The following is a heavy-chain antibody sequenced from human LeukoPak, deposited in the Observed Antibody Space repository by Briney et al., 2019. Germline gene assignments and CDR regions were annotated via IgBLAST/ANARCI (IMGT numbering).Heavy chain of an antibody. D-gene: IGHD6-13*01. CDR1: GGTFSSYV. CDR3: ANGYNSSWYYFDY. J-gene: IGHJ4*02. Sequence: PVKVSCKASGGTFSSYVISSVRQAPGQELEWRGGIIPIFGTAHYAQKFQGRVTITTDESTSTAYMELTSLRSEDTGVYYCANGYNSSWYYFDYWGQGTLVTVSS. V-gene: IGHV1-69*05. CDR2: IIPIFGTA.